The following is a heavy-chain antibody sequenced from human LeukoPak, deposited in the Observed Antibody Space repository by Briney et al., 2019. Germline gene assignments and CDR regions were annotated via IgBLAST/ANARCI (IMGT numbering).Heavy chain of an antibody. CDR2: ISSSSSYI. CDR3: ARGSYSSSLGPFDY. CDR1: GFTFSSYR. J-gene: IGHJ4*02. Sequence: GGSLTLSCAASGFTFSSYRMTWVRQPPGKGMGWVSSISSSSSYIYYADSVNGRFTISRDNAKNSLYLQMNSLRAEDTAVYYCARGSYSSSLGPFDYWGQGTLVTVSS. D-gene: IGHD6-6*01. V-gene: IGHV3-21*01.